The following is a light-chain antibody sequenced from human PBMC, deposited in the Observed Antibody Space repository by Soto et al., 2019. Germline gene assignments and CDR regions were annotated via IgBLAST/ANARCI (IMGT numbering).Light chain of an antibody. CDR1: SSDVGGYNY. CDR2: EVS. CDR3: SSYASSSTS. Sequence: QSALTQPASLSVSPGQSITISCTGTSSDVGGYNYVSWYQQHPGKAPKLMIYEVSNRPSGVSHRFSGSKSGNTASLTISGLQAEDEADYYCSSYASSSTSFGTGTKVTVL. V-gene: IGLV2-14*03. J-gene: IGLJ1*01.